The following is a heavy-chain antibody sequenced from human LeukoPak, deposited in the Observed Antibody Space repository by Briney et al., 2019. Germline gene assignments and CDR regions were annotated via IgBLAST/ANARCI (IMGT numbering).Heavy chain of an antibody. CDR3: ARWGYYSHMSGYYKYYFDY. CDR1: GGSFSANY. CDR2: INHVGST. J-gene: IGHJ4*02. D-gene: IGHD3-22*01. V-gene: IGHV4-34*01. Sequence: PSETLSLTCAVYGGSFSANYWNWIRQAPGKGLEWIAEINHVGSTNYNLTLKSRVTISVDASKNPVSLNLSSVTAADTAVYYCARWGYYSHMSGYYKYYFDYWGQGTLVTVSS.